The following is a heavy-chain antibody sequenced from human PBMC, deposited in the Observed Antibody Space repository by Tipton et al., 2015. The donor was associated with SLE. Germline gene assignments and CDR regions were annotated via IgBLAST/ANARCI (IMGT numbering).Heavy chain of an antibody. D-gene: IGHD3-10*01. J-gene: IGHJ5*02. CDR1: GYTFTSYG. V-gene: IGHV1-69*01. Sequence: QVQLVQSGAEVKKPGASVKVSCKASGYTFTSYGISWVRQAPGQGLEWMGGIIPIFGTANYAQKFQGRVTITADESTSTAYMELSSLRSEDTAVYYCARGFRMVQGVITQRGDWFDPWGQGTLVTVSS. CDR3: ARGFRMVQGVITQRGDWFDP. CDR2: IIPIFGTA.